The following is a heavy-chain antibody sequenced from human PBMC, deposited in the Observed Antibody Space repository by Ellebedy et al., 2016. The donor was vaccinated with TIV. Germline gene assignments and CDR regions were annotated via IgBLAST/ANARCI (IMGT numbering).Heavy chain of an antibody. CDR1: GYTFITHG. D-gene: IGHD6-19*01. V-gene: IGHV1-18*01. CDR2: ISAYNGNT. CDR3: ARDLGITMAPYCFDY. Sequence: ASVKVSXXASGYTFITHGISWVRQAPGQGLEWTGWISAYNGNTKYAQKFHDRVTMTTDTSTSTAYMELRRLRSVDTAVYYCARDLGITMAPYCFDYWGQGTLVTVSS. J-gene: IGHJ4*02.